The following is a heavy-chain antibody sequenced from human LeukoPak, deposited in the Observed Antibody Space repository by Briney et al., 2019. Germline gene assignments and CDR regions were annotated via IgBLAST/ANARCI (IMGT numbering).Heavy chain of an antibody. V-gene: IGHV1-18*01. D-gene: IGHD3-3*01. Sequence: ASVKVSCKASGYTFTSYGISWVRQAPGQGLEWMGWINPNSGGTNYAQKFQGRVTMTTDTSTSTAYMELRSLRSDDTAVYYCARANDFWSGYSAYWGQGTLVTVSS. J-gene: IGHJ4*02. CDR3: ARANDFWSGYSAY. CDR1: GYTFTSYG. CDR2: INPNSGGT.